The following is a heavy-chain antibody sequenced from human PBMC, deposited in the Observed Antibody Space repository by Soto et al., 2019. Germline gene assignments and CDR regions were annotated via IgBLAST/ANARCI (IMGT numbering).Heavy chain of an antibody. V-gene: IGHV1-69*01. J-gene: IGHJ4*02. CDR1: GGTFSSYA. CDR2: IIPIFGTA. D-gene: IGHD5-12*01. CDR3: ARAWAVATIPGLYYFDY. Sequence: QVQLVQSGAEVKKPGSSVKVSCKASGGTFSSYAISWVRQAPGQGLEWMGGIIPIFGTANYAQKFQGRVTITADESKSTAYMELSSLRSEDTAVYYCARAWAVATIPGLYYFDYWGQGTLVTVSS.